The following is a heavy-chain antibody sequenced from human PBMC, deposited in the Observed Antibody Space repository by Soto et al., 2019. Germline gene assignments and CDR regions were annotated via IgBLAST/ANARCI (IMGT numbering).Heavy chain of an antibody. D-gene: IGHD6-19*01. J-gene: IGHJ4*02. CDR1: GFTFDDYA. CDR2: ISWDGGST. V-gene: IGHV3-43D*04. Sequence: GGSLRLSCAASGFTFDDYAMHWVRQAPGKGLEWVSLISWDGGSTYYADSVKGRFTISRDNTKSSLYLQMNSLRAEDTALYYCAKDTAGTYSSGCPDYWGQGTLGSVSS. CDR3: AKDTAGTYSSGCPDY.